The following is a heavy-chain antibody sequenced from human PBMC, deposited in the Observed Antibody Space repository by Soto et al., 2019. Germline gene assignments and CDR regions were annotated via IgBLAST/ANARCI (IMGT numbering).Heavy chain of an antibody. CDR3: ARSFMAYYYYPMDV. D-gene: IGHD3-10*01. CDR2: ISSSGDTI. J-gene: IGHJ6*02. V-gene: IGHV3-11*01. Sequence: QVPLVESGGGLVKPGGSLRLSCAVSGFTFSDYYMSWIRQAPGKGLEWVSYISSSGDTIYYADSVKGRFAISRDNAKNSLYLQMSSLRAEDTAVYYCARSFMAYYYYPMDVWGQGTTVTVSS. CDR1: GFTFSDYY.